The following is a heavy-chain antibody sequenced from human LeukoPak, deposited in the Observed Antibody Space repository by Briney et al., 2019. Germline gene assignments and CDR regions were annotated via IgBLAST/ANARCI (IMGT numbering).Heavy chain of an antibody. D-gene: IGHD3-22*01. V-gene: IGHV4-4*02. J-gene: IGHJ4*02. CDR3: ARKYYYDSSGYYPYYFDY. Sequence: SETLSLTCAVSGGSISSSNWWSWVRQPPGKGLEWIGEIYHSGSTNYNPSLKSRVTISVDKSKNQFSLKLSSVTAADTAEYYCARKYYYDSSGYYPYYFDYWGQGTLVTVSS. CDR1: GGSISSSNW. CDR2: IYHSGST.